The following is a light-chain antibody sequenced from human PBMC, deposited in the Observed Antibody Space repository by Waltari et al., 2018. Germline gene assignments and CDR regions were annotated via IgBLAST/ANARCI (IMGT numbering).Light chain of an antibody. CDR2: WAS. V-gene: IGKV4-1*01. CDR1: QSILYSSNNKNY. J-gene: IGKJ1*01. CDR3: QQYYTTPWT. Sequence: DIVMTQSPDSRAVSLGERATISCKSSQSILYSSNNKNYLAWLQQKPGQPPQLLISWASIREAGVPERFSGSGSGTDFTLTISSLQAEDVAVYYCQQYYTTPWTFGQGTKVEIK.